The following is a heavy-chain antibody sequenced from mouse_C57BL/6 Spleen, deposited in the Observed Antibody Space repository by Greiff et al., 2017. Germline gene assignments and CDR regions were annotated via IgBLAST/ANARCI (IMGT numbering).Heavy chain of an antibody. CDR1: GYAFTNYL. D-gene: IGHD1-1*01. Sequence: VKLMESGAELVRPGTSVKVSCKASGYAFTNYLIEWVKQRPGQGLEWIGVINPGSGGTNYNEKFKGKATLTADKSSSTAYMQLSSLTSEDSAVYFCARGHYYGSSWFAYWGQGTLVTVSA. CDR3: ARGHYYGSSWFAY. J-gene: IGHJ3*01. V-gene: IGHV1-54*01. CDR2: INPGSGGT.